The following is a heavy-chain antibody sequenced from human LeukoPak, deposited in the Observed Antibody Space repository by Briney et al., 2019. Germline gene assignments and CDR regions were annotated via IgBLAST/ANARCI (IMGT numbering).Heavy chain of an antibody. V-gene: IGHV4-31*03. D-gene: IGHD2-2*01. CDR3: ARTCSSPSCYYGMDV. CDR2: IYYSGST. CDR1: GGSISSGGYY. J-gene: IGHJ6*02. Sequence: NTSETLSLTYTVSGGSISSGGYYWSWIRQHPGKGLEWIGYIYYSGSTYYNPSLKSRVTISVDTSKNQFSLKLSSVTAADTAVYYCARTCSSPSCYYGMDVWGQGTTVTVSS.